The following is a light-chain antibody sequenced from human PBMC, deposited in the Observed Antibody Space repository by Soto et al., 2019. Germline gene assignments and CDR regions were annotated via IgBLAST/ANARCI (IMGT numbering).Light chain of an antibody. Sequence: QSVLTQPASVSGSPAQSITISCSGTSSDVGAYDFVSWYQQHPGKAPKLMIFEVSHRPSGVSHRFSGSKSGNMASLTISGLQAEDEADYYCSAYTTSSALVVFGGGTKRTVL. CDR2: EVS. CDR1: SSDVGAYDF. CDR3: SAYTTSSALVV. V-gene: IGLV2-14*01. J-gene: IGLJ2*01.